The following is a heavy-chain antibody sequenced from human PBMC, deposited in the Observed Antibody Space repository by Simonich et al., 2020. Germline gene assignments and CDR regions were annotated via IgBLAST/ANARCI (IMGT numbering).Heavy chain of an antibody. CDR3: ARSTTGTTAFDI. D-gene: IGHD1-1*01. CDR1: GYTFTSYG. J-gene: IGHJ3*02. Sequence: QVQLVQSGAEVKKPGASVKVSCKASGYTFTSYGISWVRQAPGQGLEWMGWSSAEQGNTNYAQTLQGRVTMTTDTSTSTADMELRSLRSDDTAVYYCARSTTGTTAFDIWGQGTMVTVSS. CDR2: SSAEQGNT. V-gene: IGHV1-18*01.